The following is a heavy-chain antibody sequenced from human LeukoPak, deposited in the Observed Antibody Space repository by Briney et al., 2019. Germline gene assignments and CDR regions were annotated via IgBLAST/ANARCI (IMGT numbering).Heavy chain of an antibody. CDR3: AKDICSNCVGGNWFDR. CDR2: LSGSGGST. CDR1: GFTFRRYA. J-gene: IGHJ5*02. V-gene: IGHV3-23*01. Sequence: GGSLSLSCAASGFTFRRYAMSWVRQAPGKGLEGVSALSGSGGSTYYADTVKGRFTISRDNSKNTLYLQMNSLRAEDTAVYYCAKDICSNCVGGNWFDRWGQGILVTASS. D-gene: IGHD4-11*01.